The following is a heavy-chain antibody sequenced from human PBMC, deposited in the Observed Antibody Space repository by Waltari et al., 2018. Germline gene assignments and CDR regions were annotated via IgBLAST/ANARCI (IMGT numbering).Heavy chain of an antibody. J-gene: IGHJ6*03. V-gene: IGHV4-38-2*02. D-gene: IGHD5-12*01. CDR3: VGATMELFYYYYYMDV. CDR2: GYHSGGT. CDR1: AYSITSGYY. Sequence: QVQLQESGPGLVKPSETLSLTCTVSAYSITSGYYWGWIRQPPGKGLEWIGSGYHSGGTYYNPSLKSRVTISIDTSKNQFSLKLRSVTAADTAVYYCVGATMELFYYYYYMDVWGKGTTVTISS.